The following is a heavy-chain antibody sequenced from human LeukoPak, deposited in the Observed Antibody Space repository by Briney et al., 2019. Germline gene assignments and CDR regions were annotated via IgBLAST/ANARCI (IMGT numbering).Heavy chain of an antibody. CDR3: ARDNCSGGSCYGAFDI. J-gene: IGHJ3*02. CDR1: GYTFTGYY. CDR2: INPNSGGT. Sequence: GASVKVSCKASGYTFTGYYMHWVRQAPGQGLEWMGWINPNSGGTNYAQKFQGRVTMTRDTSISTAYMELSRLRSDDTAVYYCARDNCSGGSCYGAFDIWGQGTMVTVSS. D-gene: IGHD2-15*01. V-gene: IGHV1-2*02.